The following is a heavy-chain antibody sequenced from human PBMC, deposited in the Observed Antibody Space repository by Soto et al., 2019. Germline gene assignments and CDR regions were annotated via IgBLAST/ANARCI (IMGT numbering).Heavy chain of an antibody. Sequence: GASVKVSCKASGYRFSDYYLHWVRQAPGQGLEWMAWINPVSGGTNYAQKFQGRVTMTGDTSTSTVYLELTGLRHDDTAVYYCARDGRTPRSGWTHEHWFDPWGQGTLVTVSS. CDR2: INPVSGGT. D-gene: IGHD6-19*01. CDR3: ARDGRTPRSGWTHEHWFDP. V-gene: IGHV1-2*02. CDR1: GYRFSDYY. J-gene: IGHJ5*02.